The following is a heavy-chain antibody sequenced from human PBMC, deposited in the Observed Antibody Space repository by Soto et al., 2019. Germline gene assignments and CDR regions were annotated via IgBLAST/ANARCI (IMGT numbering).Heavy chain of an antibody. D-gene: IGHD3-3*01. Sequence: ASVKVSCKASGYSFTNYYMHWVRQAPGQGLEWMGWMNPNSGNTGYAQKFQGRVTMTRNTSISTAYMELSSLRSEDTAGYYCAREKSGYYDYWGQGTLVTVSS. CDR2: MNPNSGNT. CDR3: AREKSGYYDY. CDR1: GYSFTNYY. J-gene: IGHJ4*02. V-gene: IGHV1-8*02.